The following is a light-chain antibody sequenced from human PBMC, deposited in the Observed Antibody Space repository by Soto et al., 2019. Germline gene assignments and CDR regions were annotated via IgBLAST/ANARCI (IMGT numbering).Light chain of an antibody. CDR1: SSDVGGYNY. V-gene: IGLV2-8*01. Sequence: QSALTQPPSASGSPGQSVTISCTGTSSDVGGYNYVSWYQQHPGKAPKLMIYEVSKRPSGVPDRFSGSKSDNTASLTVSGLQAEHEADYYCSSYAGSNNVVFGGGTKLTVL. J-gene: IGLJ2*01. CDR2: EVS. CDR3: SSYAGSNNVV.